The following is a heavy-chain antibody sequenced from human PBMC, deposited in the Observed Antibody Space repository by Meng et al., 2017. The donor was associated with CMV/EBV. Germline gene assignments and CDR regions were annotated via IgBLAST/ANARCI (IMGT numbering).Heavy chain of an antibody. D-gene: IGHD2-2*01. Sequence: GESLKISCTASGFTFGDYAMSWVRPAPGKGLEWVGFIRSKAYGGTTEYAESVKGRFTISRDDSKSIAYLQMNSLKTEDTAVYYCTRGPAAWRDWGQGTLVTVSS. CDR1: GFTFGDYA. CDR2: IRSKAYGGTT. CDR3: TRGPAAWRD. V-gene: IGHV3-49*04. J-gene: IGHJ4*02.